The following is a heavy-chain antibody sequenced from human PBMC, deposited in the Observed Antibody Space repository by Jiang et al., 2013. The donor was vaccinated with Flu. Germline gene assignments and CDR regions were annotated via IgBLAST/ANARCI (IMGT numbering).Heavy chain of an antibody. D-gene: IGHD3-22*01. CDR1: GGSISSYY. CDR3: ARGRITMIVGLDAFDI. Sequence: SLTCTVSGGSISSYYWSWIRQPPGKGLEWIGYIYYSGSTNYNPSLKSRVTISVDTSKNQFSLKLSSVTAADTAVYYCARGRITMIVGLDAFDIWGQGTMVTVSS. CDR2: IYYSGST. V-gene: IGHV4-59*01. J-gene: IGHJ3*02.